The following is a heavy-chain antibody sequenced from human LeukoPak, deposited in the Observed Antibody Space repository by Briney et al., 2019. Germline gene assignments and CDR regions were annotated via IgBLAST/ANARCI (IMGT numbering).Heavy chain of an antibody. Sequence: GGSLRLSCAASGFTFSSYGMSWVRQAPGKGLEWVSAISGSGGSTYYADSVKGRFTISRDNSKNSLYLQMNSLRAEDTAVYYCARGVPKTSYYYYYMDVWGKGTTVTVSS. CDR2: ISGSGGST. V-gene: IGHV3-23*01. J-gene: IGHJ6*03. CDR1: GFTFSSYG. CDR3: ARGVPKTSYYYYYMDV. D-gene: IGHD4-11*01.